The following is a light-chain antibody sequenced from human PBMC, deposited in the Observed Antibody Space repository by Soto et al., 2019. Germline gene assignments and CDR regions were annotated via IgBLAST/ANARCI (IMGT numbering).Light chain of an antibody. Sequence: QSVLTQSPSASGTPGQRVTISCSGSRSNIGSNFVNWYQQLPGTAPKLLIHNSDQRPSGVPDRFSGSKSDTSASLAISGLQSDDEADYYCSAWDDDLSGRIFGGGTKLTVL. CDR2: NSD. CDR3: SAWDDDLSGRI. V-gene: IGLV1-44*01. CDR1: RSNIGSNF. J-gene: IGLJ2*01.